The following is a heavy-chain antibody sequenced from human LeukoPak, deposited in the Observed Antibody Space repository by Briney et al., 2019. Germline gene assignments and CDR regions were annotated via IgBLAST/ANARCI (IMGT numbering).Heavy chain of an antibody. J-gene: IGHJ4*02. CDR2: IYYRSKWYA. CDR3: GRAEHGWGPEY. Sequence: SQTLSLTCAISGDSVSGNRATWNWLRQSPSRGLEWLGRIYYRSKWYADYAVSVKGRITINPDTSKNQFSLLLNSVTPEDTAVYFCGRAEHGWGPEYWDQGTLVTVSS. V-gene: IGHV6-1*01. D-gene: IGHD6-19*01. CDR1: GDSVSGNRAT.